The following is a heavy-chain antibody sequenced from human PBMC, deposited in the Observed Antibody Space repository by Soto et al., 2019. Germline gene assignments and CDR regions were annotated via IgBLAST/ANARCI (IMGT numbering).Heavy chain of an antibody. Sequence: GASVKVSCKASGYTFTSYYMHWVRQAPGQGFEWMVILNPSGGSTSSAQKFQGRVTMTRAPSTSTVYMELSSLRFEDTAVYYCSRSFVVVPAAGNVLDYWGQRTLVTVSS. J-gene: IGHJ4*02. CDR2: LNPSGGST. V-gene: IGHV1-46*01. CDR1: GYTFTSYY. D-gene: IGHD2-2*01. CDR3: SRSFVVVPAAGNVLDY.